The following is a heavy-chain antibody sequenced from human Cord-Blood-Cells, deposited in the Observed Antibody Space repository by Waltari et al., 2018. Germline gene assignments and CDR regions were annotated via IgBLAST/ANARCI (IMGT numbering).Heavy chain of an antibody. CDR1: GYTFTSYG. J-gene: IGHJ6*03. CDR2: ISAYNGNT. V-gene: IGHV1-18*04. D-gene: IGHD1-26*01. CDR3: ARVIRELLHYYYYRDV. Sequence: QVQLVQSGAEVKKPGASVKVSCKASGYTFTSYGISWVRQAPRQGLEWMGWISAYNGNTNYAQKLQGRVTMTTDTSTSTADMELRSLRSDDTAVDYCARVIRELLHYYYYRDVWGKGTTVTVSS.